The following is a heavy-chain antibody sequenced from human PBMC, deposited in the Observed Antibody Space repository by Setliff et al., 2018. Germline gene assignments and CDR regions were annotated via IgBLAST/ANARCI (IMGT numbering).Heavy chain of an antibody. D-gene: IGHD4-17*01. J-gene: IGHJ4*02. CDR2: IGPDGSQK. CDR1: GLTFSSSW. Sequence: GGSLRLSCAVSGLTFSSSWMSWVRQVPGKGLEWVANIGPDGSQKKKFYAHSVEGRFTISRDNAKNSVFLQMNSLRAEDTAVYYCARLRKDYGDYYYFDYWGQGTLVTVSS. V-gene: IGHV3-7*01. CDR3: ARLRKDYGDYYYFDY.